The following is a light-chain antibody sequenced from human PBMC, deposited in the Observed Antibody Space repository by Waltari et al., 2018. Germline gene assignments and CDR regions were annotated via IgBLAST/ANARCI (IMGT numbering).Light chain of an antibody. CDR1: RSDVGFYNY. CDR3: NSYTGRASWV. V-gene: IGLV2-14*03. CDR2: DVF. J-gene: IGLJ3*02. Sequence: QSALTQPAPVSGSPGQSITLSCTRTRSDVGFYNYLPWYHQPPDKAPKLLLYDVFERPSGFSARFSGSKSGSTGSLTISGIQAGDEGDYFCNSYTGRASWVFGGGTKLTVL.